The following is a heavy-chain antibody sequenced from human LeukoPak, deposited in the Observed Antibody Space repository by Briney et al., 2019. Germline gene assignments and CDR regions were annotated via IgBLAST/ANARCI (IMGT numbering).Heavy chain of an antibody. CDR2: IYTSGST. D-gene: IGHD3-10*01. CDR1: GGSISSYY. J-gene: IGHJ6*02. CDR3: ARVGGYYYGSGRPYYYYGMDV. Sequence: SETLSLTCTVSGGSISSYYWSWIRQPAGKGLEWIGRIYTSGSTNYNPSLKSRVTMSVDTSKNQFSLKLSSVTAADTAMYYCARVGGYYYGSGRPYYYYGMDVWGQGTTVTVSS. V-gene: IGHV4-4*07.